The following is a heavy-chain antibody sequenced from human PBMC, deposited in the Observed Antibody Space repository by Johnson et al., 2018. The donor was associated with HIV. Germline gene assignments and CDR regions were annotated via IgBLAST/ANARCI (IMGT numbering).Heavy chain of an antibody. CDR2: ISYDGTDK. Sequence: QVHLVESGGGLVQPGRSLRLSCVASGFSLGAYAIHWVRQAPGKGLEWVALISYDGTDKFYATSVKVRFTVSRDNSNNILFLQMSSLRSDDTAVSFCARVQRSGWFHTDAFDLWGQGTMVTVSS. J-gene: IGHJ3*01. CDR1: GFSLGAYA. V-gene: IGHV3-30*04. D-gene: IGHD6-19*01. CDR3: ARVQRSGWFHTDAFDL.